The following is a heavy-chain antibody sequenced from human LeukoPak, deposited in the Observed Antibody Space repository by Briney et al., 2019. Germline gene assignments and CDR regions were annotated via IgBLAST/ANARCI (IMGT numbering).Heavy chain of an antibody. CDR1: GGSISSGAYY. V-gene: IGHV4-31*03. Sequence: SETLSLTCTVSGGSISSGAYYWSWIRQHPGKGLEWIGYIYYSGSTYYSPSLKSRASILVDTSKNQFSLKLTSVTAADTAVYYCARARYVNSFYAFDIWGQGTLVTVSS. D-gene: IGHD3-9*01. J-gene: IGHJ3*02. CDR3: ARARYVNSFYAFDI. CDR2: IYYSGST.